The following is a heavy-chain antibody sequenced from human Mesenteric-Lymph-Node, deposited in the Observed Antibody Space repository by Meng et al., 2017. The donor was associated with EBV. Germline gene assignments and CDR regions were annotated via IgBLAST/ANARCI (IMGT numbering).Heavy chain of an antibody. CDR2: VYNSENT. CDR3: ASVPTDYSHSRGEFDY. D-gene: IGHD3-22*01. V-gene: IGHV4-61*01. Sequence: QVQLQEAGPGLARPSQTLSLTCAGSGGSVNSDQYYWSWIRQPPGKGLEWIGYVYNSENTNYNPSLKSRVTISVESSKNQFSLNLTSVTAADTAVYYCASVPTDYSHSRGEFDYWGQGTLVTVSS. J-gene: IGHJ4*02. CDR1: GGSVNSDQYY.